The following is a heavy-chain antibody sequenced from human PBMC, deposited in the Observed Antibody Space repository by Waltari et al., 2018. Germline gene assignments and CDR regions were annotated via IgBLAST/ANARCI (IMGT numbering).Heavy chain of an antibody. CDR3: ARDRGSWGLLDY. J-gene: IGHJ4*02. CDR2: ISYDGSNK. CDR1: GFTFSSYA. V-gene: IGHV3-30-3*01. Sequence: QVQLVESGGGVVQPGRSLRLSCAASGFTFSSYAMPWVRQAPGKGLEWVAVISYDGSNKYYADSVKGRFTISRDNSKNTLYLQMNSLRAEDTAVYYCARDRGSWGLLDYWGQGTLVTISS. D-gene: IGHD3-10*01.